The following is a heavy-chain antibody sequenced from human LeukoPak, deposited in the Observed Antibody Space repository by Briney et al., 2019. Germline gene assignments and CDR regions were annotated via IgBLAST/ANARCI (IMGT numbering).Heavy chain of an antibody. CDR2: IWYDGSNK. CDR1: GFIFSDHA. Sequence: PGRSLRLSCAASGFIFSDHAMNWVRQAPGKGLEWVALIWYDGSNKYYVDSVKGRFTISRDNSKNTLYLQMNSLRAEDTAVYYCARDKGNHPYNWFDPWGQGTLVTVSS. CDR3: ARDKGNHPYNWFDP. V-gene: IGHV3-33*01. D-gene: IGHD1-14*01. J-gene: IGHJ5*02.